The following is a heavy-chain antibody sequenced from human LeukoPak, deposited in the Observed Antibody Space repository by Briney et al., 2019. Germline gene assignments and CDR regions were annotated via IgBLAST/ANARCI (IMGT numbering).Heavy chain of an antibody. Sequence: ASVKVSCKASGYTFTSYAMNWVRQAPGQGLEWMGWISAYNGNTNYAQKLQGRVTMTTDTSTSTAYMELRSLRSDDTAVYYCARVALSLIAVAGTGGAFDIWGQGTMVTVSS. CDR3: ARVALSLIAVAGTGGAFDI. V-gene: IGHV1-18*01. CDR1: GYTFTSYA. J-gene: IGHJ3*02. D-gene: IGHD6-19*01. CDR2: ISAYNGNT.